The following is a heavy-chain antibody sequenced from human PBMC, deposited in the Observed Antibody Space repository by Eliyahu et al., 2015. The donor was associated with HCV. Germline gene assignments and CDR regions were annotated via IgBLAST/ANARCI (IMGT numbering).Heavy chain of an antibody. CDR2: INGNSGGX. D-gene: IGHD5-24*01. Sequence: QVQLVQSGAXVKXPGASVKXSCKASGTTXTDYYXHWVRQAPGQGLEWMGWINGNSGGXRYAQKFQGRVTMTRDTSMSTVYMEMSGLRSDDTAVYHCARLHSSRVFDYWGQGTLITVSS. J-gene: IGHJ4*02. V-gene: IGHV1-2*02. CDR1: GTTXTDYY. CDR3: ARLHSSRVFDY.